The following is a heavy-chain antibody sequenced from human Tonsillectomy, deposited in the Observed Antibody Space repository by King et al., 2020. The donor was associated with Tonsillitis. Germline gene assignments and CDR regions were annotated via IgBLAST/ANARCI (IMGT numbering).Heavy chain of an antibody. CDR3: ARAYIVVVPAADYMDV. CDR2: IWFDGTNA. CDR1: GFPFGTYG. D-gene: IGHD2-2*01. J-gene: IGHJ6*03. V-gene: IGHV3-33*01. Sequence: VQLVESGGGVVQPGTSLRLSCAASGFPFGTYGMHWVRQAPGKGLEWVAVIWFDGTNANYADSVKGRFTISRDTSKNTLYLQMNSLRAEDTAVYYCARAYIVVVPAADYMDVWGKGTTVTVSS.